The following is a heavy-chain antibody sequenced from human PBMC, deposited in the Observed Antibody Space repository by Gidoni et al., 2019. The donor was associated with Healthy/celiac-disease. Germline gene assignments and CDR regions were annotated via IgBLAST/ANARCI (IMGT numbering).Heavy chain of an antibody. CDR3: ARGSYYYDSSGYYPHFDY. V-gene: IGHV4-31*03. CDR1: GGSISSGGYY. D-gene: IGHD3-22*01. CDR2: IYYSGST. Sequence: QVQLQESGPGLVKPSQTLSLTCTVSGGSISSGGYYSSWIRQHPGKGLELIGYIYYSGSTYYNPSLKSRVTISVDTSKNQFSLKLSSVTAADTAVYYCARGSYYYDSSGYYPHFDYWGQGTLVTVSS. J-gene: IGHJ4*02.